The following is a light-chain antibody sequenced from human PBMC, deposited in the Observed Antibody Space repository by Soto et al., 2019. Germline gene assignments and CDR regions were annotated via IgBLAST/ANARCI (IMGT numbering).Light chain of an antibody. J-gene: IGLJ2*01. V-gene: IGLV1-40*01. CDR2: GNS. Sequence: QSVLTQPPSVSGAPGQRVTISCTGSSSNIGAGYDVHWYQQLPGTAPKLLIYGNSNRPSGVPDRFSGSKSGTSAPLAITGLQAEDEADYNGQSYDSSLRFFGGGT. CDR1: SSNIGAGYD. CDR3: QSYDSSLRF.